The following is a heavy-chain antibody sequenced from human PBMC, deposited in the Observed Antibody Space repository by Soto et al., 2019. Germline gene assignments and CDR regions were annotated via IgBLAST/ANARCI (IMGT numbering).Heavy chain of an antibody. CDR1: GFTFSRYG. D-gene: IGHD3-10*01. J-gene: IGHJ5*02. CDR2: ISNDGSKE. V-gene: IGHV3-30*18. CDR3: AKDLVSWFGEPPYH. Sequence: QVQLVESGGGVVQPGRSLRLSCAASGFTFSRYGMHWVRQAPGKGLEWVAVISNDGSKEYYADSVKGRFTISRDNSKDTLFLQMNSLRTEDTAIYYCAKDLVSWFGEPPYHWGQGTLVTVSS.